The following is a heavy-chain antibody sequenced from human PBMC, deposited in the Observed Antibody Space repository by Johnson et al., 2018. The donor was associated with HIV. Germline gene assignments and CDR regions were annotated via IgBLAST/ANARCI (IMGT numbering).Heavy chain of an antibody. J-gene: IGHJ3*01. Sequence: QVQLVESGGGVERPGGSLRLSCVASRFTFSSYPMHWVRQCPGKGLEWVALISYDGRNKYYTDSVKGRFTISSDNSKTTLSLQMDSLRPEDTAVYYCARDPAYSSTWEGAFDVWGQGTMVTVSS. V-gene: IGHV3-30*04. CDR3: ARDPAYSSTWEGAFDV. CDR2: ISYDGRNK. D-gene: IGHD6-19*01. CDR1: RFTFSSYP.